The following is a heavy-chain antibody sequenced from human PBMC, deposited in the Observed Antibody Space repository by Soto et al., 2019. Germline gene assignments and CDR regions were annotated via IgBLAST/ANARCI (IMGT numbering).Heavy chain of an antibody. D-gene: IGHD5-12*01. Sequence: PSETLSLTCTVSGGSLREYYWNWIRQPPGRGLEWIGNIYHGGSTNYRPSLKSRVSISVDTPKNEFSLKLSSVTAADTGVYFFARQEKDSGEDYGLGYWGRVTLVTVSS. CDR1: GGSLREYY. J-gene: IGHJ4*02. CDR2: IYHGGST. CDR3: ARQEKDSGEDYGLGY. V-gene: IGHV4-59*01.